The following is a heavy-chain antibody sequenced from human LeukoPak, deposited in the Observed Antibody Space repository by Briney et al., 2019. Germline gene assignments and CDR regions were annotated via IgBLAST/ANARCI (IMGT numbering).Heavy chain of an antibody. D-gene: IGHD3-9*01. CDR1: GYTFTSYD. CDR2: INPSGGST. Sequence: GASVKVSCKASGYTFTSYDINWVRQAPGQGLEWMGIINPSGGSTTYAQKFRGRLTMTRDMSTCTVYMELSSLRSEDTAVYYCARGSRPVYNLLTGKKYFDYWGQGTLLTVSS. CDR3: ARGSRPVYNLLTGKKYFDY. V-gene: IGHV1-46*01. J-gene: IGHJ4*02.